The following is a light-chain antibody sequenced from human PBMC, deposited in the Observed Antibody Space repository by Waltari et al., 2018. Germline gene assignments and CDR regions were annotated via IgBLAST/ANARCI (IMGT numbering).Light chain of an antibody. CDR1: QSVSRTF. CDR2: AAS. Sequence: EIVLTQSPGTLSLAPGERATLPCRASQSVSRTFAWYQQKPGQAPTLLIYAASTRATGIPYSFSGSGSGTDFRLTSSRLAPEDFAVYYCQHYVRLPATFGQGTKVEIK. CDR3: QHYVRLPAT. V-gene: IGKV3-20*01. J-gene: IGKJ1*01.